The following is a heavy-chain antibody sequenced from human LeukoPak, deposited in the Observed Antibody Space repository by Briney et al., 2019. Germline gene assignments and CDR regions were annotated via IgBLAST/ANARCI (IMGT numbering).Heavy chain of an antibody. Sequence: GGSLRLSCAASGFTFSSYGMHWVRQAPGKGLEWLAVIWYDGSNKYYADSVKGRFTISRDNSKNTLYLQMNSLRVEDTAVYYCARVGCTGGSCRPYHYYGMDVWGQGTTVTVSS. CDR3: ARVGCTGGSCRPYHYYGMDV. V-gene: IGHV3-33*08. D-gene: IGHD2-15*01. CDR1: GFTFSSYG. CDR2: IWYDGSNK. J-gene: IGHJ6*02.